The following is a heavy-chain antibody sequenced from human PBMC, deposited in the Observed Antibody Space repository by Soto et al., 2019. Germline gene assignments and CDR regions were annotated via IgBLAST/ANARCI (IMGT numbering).Heavy chain of an antibody. D-gene: IGHD5-18*01. CDR3: ATESGSTYGYFDH. J-gene: IGHJ4*02. CDR1: GGSTSSDNY. Sequence: ASETLSLTCTVSGGSTSSDNYWSWIRQPPGKGLEWIGYISNSGSTGYNPSLKTRLSMSVDRSKNQFTLRLTSVTAADTAVYFCATESGSTYGYFDHWGQGTQVTVSS. CDR2: ISNSGST. V-gene: IGHV4-30-4*01.